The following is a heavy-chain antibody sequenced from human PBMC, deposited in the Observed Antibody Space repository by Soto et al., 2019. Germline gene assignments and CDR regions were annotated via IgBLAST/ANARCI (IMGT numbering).Heavy chain of an antibody. V-gene: IGHV3-33*01. J-gene: IGHJ4*02. CDR2: IWYDGSNK. D-gene: IGHD2-15*01. CDR1: GFTFSSYG. Sequence: QVQLVESGGGVVQPGRSLRLSCAASGFTFSSYGMHWVRQAPGKGLEWVAVIWYDGSNKYYADSVKGRFTISRDNSKNTLYLQMNSLRAEDTAVYYCARAGTVVTDQVWFGYWGQGTLVTVSS. CDR3: ARAGTVVTDQVWFGY.